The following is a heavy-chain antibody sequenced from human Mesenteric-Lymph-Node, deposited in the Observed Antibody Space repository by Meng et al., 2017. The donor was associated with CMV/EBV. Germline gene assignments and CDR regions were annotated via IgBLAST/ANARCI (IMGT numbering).Heavy chain of an antibody. CDR1: TFTSYY. J-gene: IGHJ5*02. CDR2: INPSGGST. V-gene: IGHV1-46*01. Sequence: TFTSYYMHWVRQAPGQGLEWRGIINPSGGSTSYAQKFQGRVTMTRDTSTSTVYMELSSLRSEDTAVYYCARDWVTMVRGVRNWFDPWGQGTLVTVSS. CDR3: ARDWVTMVRGVRNWFDP. D-gene: IGHD3-10*01.